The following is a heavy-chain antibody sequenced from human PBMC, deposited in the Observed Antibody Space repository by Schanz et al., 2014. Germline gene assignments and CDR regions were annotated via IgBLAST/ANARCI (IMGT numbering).Heavy chain of an antibody. Sequence: QVQLQQWGAGLLKPSETLSLTCAVYGGSFSGYYCSWIRQPPGKGLEWIGEINHSGSTNYNPSLKGGVTISLDTSKTQFSRKLSSVTAADTAVYYCARTRIVGATPYYYYYGMDVWGQGTTVTVSS. CDR2: INHSGST. D-gene: IGHD1-26*01. V-gene: IGHV4-34*01. CDR1: GGSFSGYY. J-gene: IGHJ6*02. CDR3: ARTRIVGATPYYYYYGMDV.